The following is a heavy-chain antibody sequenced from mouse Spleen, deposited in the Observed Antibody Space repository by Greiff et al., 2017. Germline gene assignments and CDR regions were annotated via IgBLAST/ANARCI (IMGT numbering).Heavy chain of an antibody. Sequence: DVMLVESGGGLVKLGGSLKLSCAASGFTFSSYAMSWVRQTPEKRLEWVATISSGGGNTYYPDSVKGRFTISRDNAKNTLYLQMSSLKSEDTAMYYCASLHYYGSSLDYWGQGTTLTVSS. CDR3: ASLHYYGSSLDY. D-gene: IGHD1-1*01. CDR1: GFTFSSYA. J-gene: IGHJ2*01. V-gene: IGHV5-9*01. CDR2: ISSGGGNT.